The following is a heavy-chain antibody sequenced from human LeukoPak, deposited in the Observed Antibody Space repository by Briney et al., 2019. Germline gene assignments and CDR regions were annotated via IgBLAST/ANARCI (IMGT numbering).Heavy chain of an antibody. Sequence: ASETLSLTCTVSGGSISSGGYYWSWIRQHPGKGLEWIGYIYYSGSTYYNPSLKSGVTISVDTSKNQFSLKLSSVTAADTAVYYCARDSVVVPSSGMDVWGQGGTV. J-gene: IGHJ6*02. CDR1: GGSISSGGYY. CDR3: ARDSVVVPSSGMDV. D-gene: IGHD2-2*01. V-gene: IGHV4-31*03. CDR2: IYYSGST.